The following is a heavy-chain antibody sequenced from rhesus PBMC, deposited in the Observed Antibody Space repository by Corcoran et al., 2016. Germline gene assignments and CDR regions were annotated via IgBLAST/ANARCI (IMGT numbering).Heavy chain of an antibody. CDR3: WLDQFDI. V-gene: IGHV4-106*01. Sequence: QVQLQESGPGMVKSPETRSLICAVSGGSISHSYFWSGARRPPGKGLEWIGYIYGGGGATSYNTSLKNRVTISRDTSKNHLSLKLTSVTAADTAVYYCWLDQFDIWGAGVLVTVSS. CDR2: IYGGGGAT. CDR1: GGSISHSYF. D-gene: IGHD2-33*01. J-gene: IGHJ5-1*01.